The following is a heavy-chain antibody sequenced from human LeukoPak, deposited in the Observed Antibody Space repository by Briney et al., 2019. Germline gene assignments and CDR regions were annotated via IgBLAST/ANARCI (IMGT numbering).Heavy chain of an antibody. D-gene: IGHD6-13*01. CDR2: IYTSGST. V-gene: IGHV4-4*09. J-gene: IGHJ4*02. CDR3: ARSGGYSSSWSL. Sequence: PSETLSLTCTVSGSISGYYWSWIRQPPGKGLEWIGYIYTSGSTNYNPSLKSRVTISVDSSKSQFSLKLNSVTAADTAVYYCARSGGYSSSWSLWGQGTLVTVSS. CDR1: GSISGYY.